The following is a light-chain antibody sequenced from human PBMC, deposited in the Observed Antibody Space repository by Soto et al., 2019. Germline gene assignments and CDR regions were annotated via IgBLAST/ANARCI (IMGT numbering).Light chain of an antibody. CDR3: QQYGSSSYT. CDR1: QSVSSNY. V-gene: IGKV3-20*01. CDR2: GAS. J-gene: IGKJ2*01. Sequence: EIVLTQSPGTLYLSPGERATLSCRASQSVSSNYLAWYQQKPGQAPRLLIYGASSRATGIPDRFSGSGSGTDFTLTISRLEPEDFAVYYCQQYGSSSYTFGQGTKLEIK.